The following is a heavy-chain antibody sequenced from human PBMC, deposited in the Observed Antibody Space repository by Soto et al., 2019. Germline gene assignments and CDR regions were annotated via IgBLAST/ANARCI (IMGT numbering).Heavy chain of an antibody. J-gene: IGHJ6*02. CDR1: GGTFSSYA. CDR2: IIPIFGTA. V-gene: IGHV1-69*01. Sequence: QVQLVQSGAEVKKPGSSVKVSCKASGGTFSSYAISWVRQAPGQGLEWMGGIIPIFGTANYAQKFQGRVTITADESTSTAYMELSSLRSEDMAVYYCARVLRIAARPDYYYGMDVWGQGTTVTVSS. CDR3: ARVLRIAARPDYYYGMDV. D-gene: IGHD6-6*01.